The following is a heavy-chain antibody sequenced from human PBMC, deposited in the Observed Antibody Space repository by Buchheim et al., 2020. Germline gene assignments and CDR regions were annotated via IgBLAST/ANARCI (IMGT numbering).Heavy chain of an antibody. D-gene: IGHD4-17*01. CDR1: GGSISSSSYY. V-gene: IGHV4-39*01. Sequence: QVQLQESGPGLVKPSETLSLTCTVSGGSISSSSYYWGWIRQPPGKGLEWIGSIYYSGSTYYNPSLQSRVTISVDTSKNQFPLKLSSVTAADTAVYYCARQGEDDYGDHTVYAHFDYWGQGTL. J-gene: IGHJ4*02. CDR2: IYYSGST. CDR3: ARQGEDDYGDHTVYAHFDY.